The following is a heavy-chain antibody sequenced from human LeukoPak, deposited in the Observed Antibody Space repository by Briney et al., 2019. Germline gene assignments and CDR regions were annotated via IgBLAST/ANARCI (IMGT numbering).Heavy chain of an antibody. D-gene: IGHD2-21*02. V-gene: IGHV1-24*01. CDR3: ATSCGGDCYYVY. CDR1: GYTLTELS. CDR2: FDPEDGET. Sequence: ASVKVSCKVSGYTLTELSMHWVRRAPGKGLEWMGGFDPEDGETIYAQKFQGRVTMTEDTSTDTAYMELSSLRSEDTAVYYCATSCGGDCYYVYWGQGTLVTVSS. J-gene: IGHJ4*02.